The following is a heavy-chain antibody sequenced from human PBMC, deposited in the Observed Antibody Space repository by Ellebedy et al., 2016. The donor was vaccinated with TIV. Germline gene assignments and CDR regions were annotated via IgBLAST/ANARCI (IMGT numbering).Heavy chain of an antibody. J-gene: IGHJ5*02. V-gene: IGHV1-2*02. CDR1: GYTFTAYY. CDR2: INSNSGAT. D-gene: IGHD4/OR15-4a*01. Sequence: AASVKVSCKASGYTFTAYYMHWVRQAPGQGLEWMGWINSNSGATNYVPKFQGRVTMTRDTSISTAYMELSRLTSDDTAVYYCVRTYGASSPDLDPWGQGTLVTVSS. CDR3: VRTYGASSPDLDP.